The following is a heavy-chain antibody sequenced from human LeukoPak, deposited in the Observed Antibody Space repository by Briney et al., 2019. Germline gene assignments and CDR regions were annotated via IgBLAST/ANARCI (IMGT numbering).Heavy chain of an antibody. J-gene: IGHJ5*02. D-gene: IGHD6-13*01. Sequence: SETLSLTCTVSGGSISSSSYYWGWIRQPPGKWLEWIGSIYYSGSTYYNPSLKSRVTISVDTSKNQFSLKLSSVTAADTAVYYCARDRDSSWYRDWFDPWGQGTLVTVSS. CDR3: ARDRDSSWYRDWFDP. CDR2: IYYSGST. V-gene: IGHV4-39*07. CDR1: GGSISSSSYY.